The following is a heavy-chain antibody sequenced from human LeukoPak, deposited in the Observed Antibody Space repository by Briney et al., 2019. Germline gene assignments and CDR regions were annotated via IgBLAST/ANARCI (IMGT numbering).Heavy chain of an antibody. Sequence: SETLSLTCTVSGGSISSSSYYWGWIRQPPGKGLEWIVSIYYSGSTYYNPSLKSRVTISVDTSKNQFSLKLSSVTAADTAVYYCARAWGSGSYRVYGMDVWGQGTTVTVSS. D-gene: IGHD3-10*01. CDR1: GGSISSSSYY. CDR3: ARAWGSGSYRVYGMDV. J-gene: IGHJ6*02. CDR2: IYYSGST. V-gene: IGHV4-39*07.